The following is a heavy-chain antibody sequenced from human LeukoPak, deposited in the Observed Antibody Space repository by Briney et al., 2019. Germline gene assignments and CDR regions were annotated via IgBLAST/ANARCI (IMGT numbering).Heavy chain of an antibody. D-gene: IGHD7-27*01. CDR1: GFTFSTYI. CDR3: ARDLGYGDY. V-gene: IGHV3-33*01. Sequence: GESLRLSCAASGFTFSTYIMHWVRQAPGKGLEWVAFIWNDAHYANSVKGRFTISRDNAKNSLYLQMNSLRAEDTAVYYCARDLGYGDYWGQGTLVTVSS. CDR2: IWNDA. J-gene: IGHJ4*02.